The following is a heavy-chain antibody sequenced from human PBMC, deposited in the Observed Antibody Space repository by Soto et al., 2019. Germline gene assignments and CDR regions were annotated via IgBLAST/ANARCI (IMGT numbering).Heavy chain of an antibody. CDR1: GFTFSNYA. J-gene: IGHJ4*02. Sequence: EVQLLESGGDLEQPGGSLRLSCAASGFTFSNYAMNWVRQAPGKGLEWVSSISGGGGGTYYADAVKGRFTISRDKYRNMLYLQMNSVRAEDTAEYYCAKGAFAVGDTNYFFDYWGQGTLVTVSS. D-gene: IGHD1-26*01. CDR2: ISGGGGGT. V-gene: IGHV3-23*01. CDR3: AKGAFAVGDTNYFFDY.